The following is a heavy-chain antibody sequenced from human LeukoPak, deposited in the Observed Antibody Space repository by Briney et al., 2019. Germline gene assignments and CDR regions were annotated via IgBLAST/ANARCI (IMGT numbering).Heavy chain of an antibody. Sequence: GGSLRLSCAASGFTFSSYAMPWVRQAPGKGLEWVAVISYDGSNKYYADSVKGRFTISRDNSKNTLYLQMNSLRAEDTAVYYCASRGGRRYYDSSGYFPDYWGQGTLVTVSS. CDR3: ASRGGRRYYDSSGYFPDY. CDR1: GFTFSSYA. V-gene: IGHV3-30*04. D-gene: IGHD3-22*01. CDR2: ISYDGSNK. J-gene: IGHJ4*02.